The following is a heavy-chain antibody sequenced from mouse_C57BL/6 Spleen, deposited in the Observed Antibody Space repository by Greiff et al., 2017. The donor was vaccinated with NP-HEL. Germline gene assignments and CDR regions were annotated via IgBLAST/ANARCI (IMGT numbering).Heavy chain of an antibody. CDR1: GYTFTDYY. CDR3: ARSPTSRYFDV. J-gene: IGHJ1*03. Sequence: EVQLQQSGPELVKPGASVKISCKASGYTFTDYYMNWVKQSHGKSLEWIGDINPNNGGTSYIQKFKGKATLTVDKSSSTAYMELRSLTSEDSAVYYCARSPTSRYFDVWGTGTTVTVSS. V-gene: IGHV1-26*01. CDR2: INPNNGGT.